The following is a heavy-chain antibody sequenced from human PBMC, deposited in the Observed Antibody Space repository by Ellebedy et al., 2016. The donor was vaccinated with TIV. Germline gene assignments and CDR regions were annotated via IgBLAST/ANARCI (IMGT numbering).Heavy chain of an antibody. CDR1: GFSFSSFW. V-gene: IGHV3-7*01. Sequence: PGGSLRLSCAASGFSFSSFWMSWFRQAPGKGPEWVGNIKGDGSETYFEDSVRGRFTISRDNARNSLSLRMNSLRAEDTAVYYWARKVASGRFDPWGQGTLVTVSS. CDR3: ARKVASGRFDP. D-gene: IGHD3-10*01. CDR2: IKGDGSET. J-gene: IGHJ5*02.